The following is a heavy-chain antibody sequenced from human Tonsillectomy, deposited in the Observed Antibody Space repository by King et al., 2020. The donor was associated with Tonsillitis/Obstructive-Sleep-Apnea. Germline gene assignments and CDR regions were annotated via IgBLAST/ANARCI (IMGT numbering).Heavy chain of an antibody. CDR2: MHYGGNT. Sequence: LQLQESGPGLVKSSETLSLTCTVSGDSIRSNSYYWGWIRQPPGKGLEWIGSMHYGGNTYYNPSLKSRVTISIDMSKNQFSLRLGSVTAADTAVYYCAGLVIPGVEGFGRLDYWGQGVLVTVAS. J-gene: IGHJ4*02. V-gene: IGHV4-39*01. CDR3: AGLVIPGVEGFGRLDY. D-gene: IGHD2-2*01. CDR1: GDSIRSNSYY.